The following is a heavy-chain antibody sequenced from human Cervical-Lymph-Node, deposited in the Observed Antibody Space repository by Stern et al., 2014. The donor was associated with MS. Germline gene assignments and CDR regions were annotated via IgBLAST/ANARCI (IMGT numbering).Heavy chain of an antibody. CDR1: GYRFTDHY. J-gene: IGHJ6*02. CDR3: ARAIQYYYGMDV. Sequence: QVQLVQSGAEVKKPGPSVKVSCKASGYRFTDHYMHWVRQTPGQGLEWMGWINPTSGGTDYAQRFLGRITVTRDTSTTTLYMELRGLRSDDTAVYYCARAIQYYYGMDVWGQGTTVTVSS. D-gene: IGHD3-3*01. V-gene: IGHV1-2*02. CDR2: INPTSGGT.